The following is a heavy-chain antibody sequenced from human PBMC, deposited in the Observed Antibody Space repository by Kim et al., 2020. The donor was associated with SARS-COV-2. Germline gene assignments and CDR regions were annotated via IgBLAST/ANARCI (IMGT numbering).Heavy chain of an antibody. Sequence: SNPSLKRRVTISVDTSKNQFSLKLSSVTAANTAVYYCARRTAMVTRSYDYWGQGTLVTVSS. J-gene: IGHJ4*01. V-gene: IGHV4-39*07. D-gene: IGHD5-18*01. CDR3: ARRTAMVTRSYDY.